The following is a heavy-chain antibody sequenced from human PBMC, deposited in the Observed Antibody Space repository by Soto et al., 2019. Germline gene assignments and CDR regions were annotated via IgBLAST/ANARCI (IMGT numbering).Heavy chain of an antibody. V-gene: IGHV1-8*01. CDR3: ARGNWNWVIDYYYYMDV. CDR1: GYTFTSYD. Sequence: QVQLVQSGAEVKKPGASVKVSCKASGYTFTSYDINWVRQATGQGLEWMGWMNPNSGNTGYAQKFQGRVTMTRNTSISTAYMELSSLRSEDTAVYYCARGNWNWVIDYYYYMDVWGKGTTVTVSS. CDR2: MNPNSGNT. D-gene: IGHD1-7*01. J-gene: IGHJ6*03.